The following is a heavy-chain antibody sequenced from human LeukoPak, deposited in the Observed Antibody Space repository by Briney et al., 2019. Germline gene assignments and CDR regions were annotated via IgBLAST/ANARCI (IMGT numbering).Heavy chain of an antibody. CDR3: AKDQLGYYDSSGYLDAFDI. Sequence: GGTLRLSCAASGFTFSSYGMSWVRQAPGKGLEWVSAISGSGGSTYYADSVKGRFTISRDNSKNTLYLQMNSLRAEDTAVYYCAKDQLGYYDSSGYLDAFDIWGQGTMVTVSS. J-gene: IGHJ3*02. CDR1: GFTFSSYG. V-gene: IGHV3-23*01. CDR2: ISGSGGST. D-gene: IGHD3-22*01.